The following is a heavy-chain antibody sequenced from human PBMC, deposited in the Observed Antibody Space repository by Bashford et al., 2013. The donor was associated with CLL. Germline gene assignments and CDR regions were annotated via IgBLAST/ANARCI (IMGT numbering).Heavy chain of an antibody. J-gene: IGHJ4*02. CDR2: FDPEDGET. CDR1: GYTLTELS. Sequence: ASVKVSCKVSGYTLTELSMHWVRQAPGKGLEWMGGFDPEDGETIYAQKFQGRVTMTEDTSTDTAYMELSSLRSEDTAVYYCATDGIVVVPAAYYYWGQGTLVTVSS. V-gene: IGHV1-24*01. D-gene: IGHD2-2*01. CDR3: ATDGIVVVPAAYYY.